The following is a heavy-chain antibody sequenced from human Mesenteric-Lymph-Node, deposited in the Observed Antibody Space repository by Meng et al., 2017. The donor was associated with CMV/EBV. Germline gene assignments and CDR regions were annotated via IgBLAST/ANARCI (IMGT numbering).Heavy chain of an antibody. CDR1: GFTFDDYG. J-gene: IGHJ6*02. V-gene: IGHV3-74*01. CDR3: VREEKLALVDYYGMDV. D-gene: IGHD2-15*01. CDR2: INSDGSST. Sequence: GESLKISCAASGFTFDDYGMGWVRQAPGKGLVWVSRINSDGSSTSYADSVKGRFTISRDNAKNTLYLQMNSLRAEDTGVYYCVREEKLALVDYYGMDVWGQGTTVTVSS.